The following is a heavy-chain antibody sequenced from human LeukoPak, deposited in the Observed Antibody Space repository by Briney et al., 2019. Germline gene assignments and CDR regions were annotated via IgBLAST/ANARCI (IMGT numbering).Heavy chain of an antibody. Sequence: GGSLRLSCAASGLTFSSYGMHWVRQAPGKGLEWVAFILYDGSNKYYADSAKGRFTISRDNSKNTLYLQMNSLRAEDTAVYYCATPYCSSTSCYTVYYFDYWGQGTLVTVSS. CDR3: ATPYCSSTSCYTVYYFDY. CDR2: ILYDGSNK. J-gene: IGHJ4*02. V-gene: IGHV3-30*02. CDR1: GLTFSSYG. D-gene: IGHD2-2*02.